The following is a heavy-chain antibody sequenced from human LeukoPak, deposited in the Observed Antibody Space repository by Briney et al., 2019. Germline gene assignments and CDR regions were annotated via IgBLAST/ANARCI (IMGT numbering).Heavy chain of an antibody. CDR2: IGTAGEI. V-gene: IGHV3-13*01. D-gene: IGHD6-13*01. J-gene: IGHJ2*01. CDR1: GFTFSSYD. Sequence: GGSLRLSRAASGFTFSSYDIHWVRQATRKGLEWVSGIGTAGEIYYPGSVKGRFTISRENAKNSLYLQMNSLRAGDTAVYYCARAAYSSTWYSRYFDLWGRGTLVTVSS. CDR3: ARAAYSSTWYSRYFDL.